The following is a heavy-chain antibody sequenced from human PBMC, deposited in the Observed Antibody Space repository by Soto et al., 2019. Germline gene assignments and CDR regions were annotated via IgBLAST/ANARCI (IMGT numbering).Heavy chain of an antibody. CDR2: IYSGGST. D-gene: IGHD3-3*01. V-gene: IGHV3-66*01. J-gene: IGHJ6*02. CDR1: GGTFGDYG. Sequence: AGGSLRVWWGAAGGTFGDYGGRWVRQAPGKGLEWVSVIYSGGSTYYADSVKGRFTISRDNSKNTLYLQMNSLRAEDTAVYYCARDQGGITIFGGHYYYYGMDVWGQGTTVTV. CDR3: ARDQGGITIFGGHYYYYGMDV.